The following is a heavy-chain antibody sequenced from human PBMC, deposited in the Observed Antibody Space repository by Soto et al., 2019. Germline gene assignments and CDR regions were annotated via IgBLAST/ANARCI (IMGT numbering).Heavy chain of an antibody. J-gene: IGHJ6*03. Sequence: SETLSLTCTVSGGSISSGGYYWSWIRQHPGKGLEWIGYIYYSGSTYYNPSLKSRVTISVDTSKNQFSLKLSSVTAADTAVYYCARRNYDFWSGSAYMDVWGKGTTVTVSS. CDR2: IYYSGST. CDR3: ARRNYDFWSGSAYMDV. CDR1: GGSISSGGYY. V-gene: IGHV4-31*03. D-gene: IGHD3-3*01.